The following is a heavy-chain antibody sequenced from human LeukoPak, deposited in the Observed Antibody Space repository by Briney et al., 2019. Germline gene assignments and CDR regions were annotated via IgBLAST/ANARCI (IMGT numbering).Heavy chain of an antibody. CDR1: GGTFSSYA. J-gene: IGHJ4*02. Sequence: ASVKVSCKASGGTFSSYAISWVRQAPGQGLEWMGRIIPILGIANYAQKFQGRVTITADKSTSTVYMELSSLRSEDTAVYYCARTPYSSSSDYFDYWGQGTLVTVSS. V-gene: IGHV1-69*04. D-gene: IGHD6-6*01. CDR2: IIPILGIA. CDR3: ARTPYSSSSDYFDY.